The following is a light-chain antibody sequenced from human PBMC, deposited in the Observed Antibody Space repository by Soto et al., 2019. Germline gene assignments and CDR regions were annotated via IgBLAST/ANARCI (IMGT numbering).Light chain of an antibody. CDR1: SSNIGSNS. Sequence: QAVVTQTPPASGAPGQSVTISCSGSSSNIGSNSVNWYQQLPGTAPKLLLYSNNQRPSGVPDRFSGSKSGTSASLAISGLQSEDEADYYCATWDDSLNAWVFGGGTKVTVL. V-gene: IGLV1-44*01. CDR2: SNN. J-gene: IGLJ3*02. CDR3: ATWDDSLNAWV.